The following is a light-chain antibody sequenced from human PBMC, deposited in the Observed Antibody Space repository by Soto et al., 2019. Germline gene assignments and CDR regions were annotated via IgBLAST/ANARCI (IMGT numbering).Light chain of an antibody. CDR2: GVY. CDR1: QTVSNSY. J-gene: IGKJ1*01. CDR3: QHYGYSQWT. Sequence: EIMLTQSPGTLSLSPGDRATLSCRASQTVSNSYLAWYQHKSGQAPRLLIYGVYTRASGIPDRFSGSGSGTEFTLTITRLEPEDSAVYFCQHYGYSQWTFGQGTKVDI. V-gene: IGKV3-20*01.